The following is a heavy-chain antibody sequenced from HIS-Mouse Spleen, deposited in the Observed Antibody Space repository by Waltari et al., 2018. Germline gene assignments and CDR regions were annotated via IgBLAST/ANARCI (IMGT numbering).Heavy chain of an antibody. Sequence: QLQLQESGPGLVKPSETLSLTCPVAGGPISSSSYYWGWSRQPPGKGLECIGSIYYSGSTYYNPSLKSRVTISVDTSKNQFSLKLSSVTAADTAVYYCAREIPYSSSWYDWYFDLWGRGTLVTVSS. CDR1: GGPISSSSYY. CDR3: AREIPYSSSWYDWYFDL. D-gene: IGHD6-13*01. V-gene: IGHV4-39*07. CDR2: IYYSGST. J-gene: IGHJ2*01.